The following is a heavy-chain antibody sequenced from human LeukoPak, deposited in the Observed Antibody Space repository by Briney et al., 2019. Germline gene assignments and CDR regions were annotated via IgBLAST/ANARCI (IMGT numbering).Heavy chain of an antibody. D-gene: IGHD6-13*01. CDR3: ARSIAAAGTDY. Sequence: ASVKVSCKASGYTFTGYYMHWVRQAPGQGLEWMGWINPNSCGTNYAQKFQGRVTMTRDTSISTAYMELGRLRSDDTAVYYCARSIAAAGTDYWGQGTLVTVSS. V-gene: IGHV1-2*02. J-gene: IGHJ4*02. CDR1: GYTFTGYY. CDR2: INPNSCGT.